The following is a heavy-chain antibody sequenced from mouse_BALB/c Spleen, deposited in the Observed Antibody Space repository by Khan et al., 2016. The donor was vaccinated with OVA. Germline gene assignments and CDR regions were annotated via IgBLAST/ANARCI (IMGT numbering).Heavy chain of an antibody. V-gene: IGHV3-2*02. Sequence: VQLKESGPGLVKPSQSLSLTCTVTGYSITSGYGWNWIRQFPGNKLEWMCYISYSGSTNYNPSLKSRISITRDTSKNQFLLQLNSVTTEDTATYYCARTARIKYWGQGTTLTVSS. J-gene: IGHJ2*01. CDR2: ISYSGST. D-gene: IGHD1-2*01. CDR1: GYSITSGYG. CDR3: ARTARIKY.